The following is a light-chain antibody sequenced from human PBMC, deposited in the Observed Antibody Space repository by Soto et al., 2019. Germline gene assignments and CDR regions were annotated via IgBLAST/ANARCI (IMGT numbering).Light chain of an antibody. J-gene: IGLJ2*01. V-gene: IGLV4-69*01. CDR2: LNSDGSH. Sequence: QPVLTQSPSASASLGASVKLTCTLSSGHSSYAIAWHQQQPEKGPRYLMKLNSDGSHSKGDGIPDRFSGSSSGAERYLTISSLQSEDKADYYCQTGGTAVVFGGGTKLTVL. CDR3: QTGGTAVV. CDR1: SGHSSYA.